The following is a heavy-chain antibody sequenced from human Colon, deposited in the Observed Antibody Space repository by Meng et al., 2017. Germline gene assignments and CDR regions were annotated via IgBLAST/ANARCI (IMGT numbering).Heavy chain of an antibody. D-gene: IGHD3-22*01. CDR2: TYYRSRWYN. Sequence: QVQLQQSGPGLVKPSQTLPLTCSISGDSVSSYSAAWDWTRQSPSRGLEWLGRTYYRSRWYNDYAVSLKGRITITPDTSKNLFSLHLNSVTPEDTAIYYCARDLSSARYYFDNWGQGTLVTVSS. V-gene: IGHV6-1*01. CDR1: GDSVSSYSAA. J-gene: IGHJ4*02. CDR3: ARDLSSARYYFDN.